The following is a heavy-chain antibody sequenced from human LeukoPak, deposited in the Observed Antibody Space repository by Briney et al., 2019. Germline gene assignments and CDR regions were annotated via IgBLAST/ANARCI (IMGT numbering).Heavy chain of an antibody. D-gene: IGHD3-16*01. Sequence: GGSLRLSCEASAFIFSGHWPNWVRQTPGKGLEWVASIKEDGSERQYVDSVKGRFSISRDNTKGLLFLQLNSLRAEDTAVYFCARGGGLDVWGQGATVTVSS. CDR3: ARGGGLDV. J-gene: IGHJ6*02. CDR1: AFIFSGHW. V-gene: IGHV3-7*03. CDR2: IKEDGSER.